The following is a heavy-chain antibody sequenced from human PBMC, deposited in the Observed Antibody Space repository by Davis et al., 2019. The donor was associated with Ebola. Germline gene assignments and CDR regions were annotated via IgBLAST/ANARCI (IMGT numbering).Heavy chain of an antibody. V-gene: IGHV3-30-3*01. D-gene: IGHD3-3*01. CDR3: ARDKHVYYDFWSGYGIHDAFDI. CDR2: ISYDGSNK. CDR1: GFTFSSYA. Sequence: GGSLRLSCAASGFTFSSYAMHWVRQAPGKGLEWVAVISYDGSNKYYADSVKGRFTISRDNAKNSLYLQMNSLRAEDTAVYYCARDKHVYYDFWSGYGIHDAFDIWGQGTMVTVSS. J-gene: IGHJ3*02.